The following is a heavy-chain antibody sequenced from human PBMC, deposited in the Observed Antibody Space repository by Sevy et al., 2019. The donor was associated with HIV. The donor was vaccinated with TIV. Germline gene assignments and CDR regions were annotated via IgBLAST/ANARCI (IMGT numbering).Heavy chain of an antibody. D-gene: IGHD2-15*01. Sequence: GGSLRLSCAASGFTFSRYWMSWVRQAPGKGLEWVANIKQDGSEKYYVDSVKGRFTISRDNAKNSLYLQMNSLRAEDTAVYYCARDVTGYCSGGSCYSGGGGMDVWGQGTTVTVSS. CDR3: ARDVTGYCSGGSCYSGGGGMDV. J-gene: IGHJ6*02. CDR1: GFTFSRYW. V-gene: IGHV3-7*01. CDR2: IKQDGSEK.